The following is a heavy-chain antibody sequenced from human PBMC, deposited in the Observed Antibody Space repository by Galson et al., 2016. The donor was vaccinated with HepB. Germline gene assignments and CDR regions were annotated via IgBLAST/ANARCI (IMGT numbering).Heavy chain of an antibody. CDR3: ARDRSPIVTTVAYDGFDI. CDR1: GYTFTHYG. D-gene: IGHD4-23*01. Sequence: SVKVSCKASGYTFTHYGITWVRQAPGKGLEWMGWISGYNAKAYYAQKLQGRVTMTTDTSTSTAFMELNSLRADDMAVYYCARDRSPIVTTVAYDGFDIWGQGTLVTVSS. CDR2: ISGYNAKA. V-gene: IGHV1-18*03. J-gene: IGHJ4*02.